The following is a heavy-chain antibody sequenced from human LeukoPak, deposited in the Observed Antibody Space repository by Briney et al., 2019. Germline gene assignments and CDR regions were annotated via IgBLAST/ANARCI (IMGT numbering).Heavy chain of an antibody. V-gene: IGHV4-39*01. CDR1: GGSISSSSYY. Sequence: SETLTLTCTVSGGSISSSSYYWAWIRHPPGKGPEWIGSIYYSGSTYHNPPLKSRVTISVDTSKNQFSLKLSCVTAADTAVYYCARLVGTASYYFDYWGQGTLVTVSS. D-gene: IGHD6-19*01. J-gene: IGHJ4*02. CDR3: ARLVGTASYYFDY. CDR2: IYYSGST.